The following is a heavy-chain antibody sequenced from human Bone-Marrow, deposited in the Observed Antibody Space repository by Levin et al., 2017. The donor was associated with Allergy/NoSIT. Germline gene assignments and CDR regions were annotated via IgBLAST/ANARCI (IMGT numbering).Heavy chain of an antibody. V-gene: IGHV3-33*06. CDR1: GFTFSSYG. D-gene: IGHD6-19*01. Sequence: LSLTCAASGFTFSSYGMHWVRQAPGKGLEWVAVIWYDGSDKYYVDSVKGRFTISRDNSKKTLYLQMNSLGAEDTAVYYCAKAVAGTGTPHLWGQGTLVTVSS. CDR3: AKAVAGTGTPHL. CDR2: IWYDGSDK. J-gene: IGHJ4*02.